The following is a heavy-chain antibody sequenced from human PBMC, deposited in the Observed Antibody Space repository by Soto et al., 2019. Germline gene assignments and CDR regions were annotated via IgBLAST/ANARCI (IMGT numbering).Heavy chain of an antibody. J-gene: IGHJ5*02. Sequence: EVQLLESGGGLVQPGGSLRLSCAASGFTFSSYAMSWVRQAPGKGLEWGSAISGSGGSTYYADSVKGRFTISRDNSKNTLYLQKNSLRAEDTAVYYCAKDLFGVVVVAATQNWFDPWGQGTLVTVSS. V-gene: IGHV3-23*01. CDR1: GFTFSSYA. CDR2: ISGSGGST. CDR3: AKDLFGVVVVAATQNWFDP. D-gene: IGHD2-15*01.